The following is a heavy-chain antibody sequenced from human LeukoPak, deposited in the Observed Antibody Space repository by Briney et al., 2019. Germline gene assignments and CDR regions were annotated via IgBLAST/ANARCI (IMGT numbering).Heavy chain of an antibody. CDR1: GGSLSGYY. CDR2: INHSGST. D-gene: IGHD3-22*01. CDR3: ATGPYYYDSSGYYYSPYYFDY. J-gene: IGHJ4*02. V-gene: IGHV4-34*01. Sequence: SETLSLTCAVYGGSLSGYYWSWIRQPPGKGLEWIGEINHSGSTNYNPSLKSRVTISVDTSKNQFSLKLSSVTAADTAVYYCATGPYYYDSSGYYYSPYYFDYWGQGTLVTVSS.